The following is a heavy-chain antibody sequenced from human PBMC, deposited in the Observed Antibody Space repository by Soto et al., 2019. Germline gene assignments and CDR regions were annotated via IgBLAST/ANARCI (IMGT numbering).Heavy chain of an antibody. CDR2: IIPILGIA. V-gene: IGHV1-69*02. J-gene: IGHJ4*02. D-gene: IGHD6-19*01. CDR1: GGNFSSYT. CDR3: AGAIQQWLPTTYYYFDY. Sequence: VQLLQSGAEVQKPGSSGKVSCKASGGNFSSYTISWVRQAPGQGLEWMGRIIPILGIANYAQKFQGRVTITGEKSKSTVYMELSSLRSEDTAVYYCAGAIQQWLPTTYYYFDYLGPGTPGTGSS.